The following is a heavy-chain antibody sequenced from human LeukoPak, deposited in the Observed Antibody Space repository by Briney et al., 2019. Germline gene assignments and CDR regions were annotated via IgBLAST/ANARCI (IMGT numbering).Heavy chain of an antibody. D-gene: IGHD4-17*01. J-gene: IGHJ3*02. CDR2: IYRSGST. Sequence: SGTLSLTCAVSGGSISSSKWWSWVRQPPGKGLEWIGEIYRSGSTNYNPSLKSRVTISVDKSKNQFSLKLSSVTAADTAVYYCARGGVGAVDAFDIWGQGTMVTVSS. CDR1: GGSISSSKW. V-gene: IGHV4-4*02. CDR3: ARGGVGAVDAFDI.